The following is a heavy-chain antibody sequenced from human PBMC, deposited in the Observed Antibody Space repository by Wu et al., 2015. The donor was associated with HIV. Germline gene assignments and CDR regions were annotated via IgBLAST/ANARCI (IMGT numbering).Heavy chain of an antibody. D-gene: IGHD2-2*01. CDR3: ARGRGYCSSTSCYDYYYYMDV. Sequence: QVQLVQSGAEVKKPGSSVKVSCKASGGTFSSYAISWVQQAPGQGLEWMGGIIPIFGTANYAQKFQGRVTITADESTSTAYMELSSLRSEDTAVYYCARGRGYCSSTSCYDYYYYMDVWGKGTTGHRLL. CDR2: IIPIFGTA. J-gene: IGHJ6*03. V-gene: IGHV1-69*12. CDR1: GGTFSSYA.